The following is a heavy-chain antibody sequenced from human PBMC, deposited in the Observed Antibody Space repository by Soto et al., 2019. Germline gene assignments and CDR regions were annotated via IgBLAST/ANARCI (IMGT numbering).Heavy chain of an antibody. CDR1: GASISKSGHY. Sequence: SETLSPTCPVSGASISKSGHYWGWIRQPPGKAREWIGGIDYRRSTLYNSSLKSRITMSIDTSKTFFSLKLTSVSTPDTALYDCTRPLTPYDTPGPSWFGPWGQGTLVTVSS. J-gene: IGHJ5*02. D-gene: IGHD3-9*01. CDR3: TRPLTPYDTPGPSWFGP. CDR2: IDYRRST. V-gene: IGHV4-39*02.